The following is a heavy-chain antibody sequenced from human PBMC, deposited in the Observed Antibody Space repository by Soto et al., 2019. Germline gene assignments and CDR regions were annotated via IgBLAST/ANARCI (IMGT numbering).Heavy chain of an antibody. CDR2: IIPIFGTA. J-gene: IGHJ3*02. V-gene: IGHV1-69*13. Sequence: SVKVSCKASGGTFSSYAISWVRQAPGQGLEWMGGIIPIFGTANYAQKIQGRVTITADESTSTAYMELSSLRSEDTAVYYCARPRGHYYDSSGPYTFEIWGQGTMVTLSS. CDR1: GGTFSSYA. D-gene: IGHD3-22*01. CDR3: ARPRGHYYDSSGPYTFEI.